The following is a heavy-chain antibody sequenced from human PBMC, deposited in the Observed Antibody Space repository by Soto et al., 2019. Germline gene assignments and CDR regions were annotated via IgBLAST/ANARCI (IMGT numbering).Heavy chain of an antibody. D-gene: IGHD2-8*01. CDR1: GFTFSDFY. J-gene: IGHJ4*02. CDR2: ISSSGTTT. V-gene: IGHV3-11*01. CDR3: AGSWGGGGYALIY. Sequence: QVQLVESGGGLVKPGGSLRLSCAASGFTFSDFYMSWIRQAPGKGLEWISYISSSGTTTYYTDSVKGRFTISRDNAKNSLYLQMNTLRDEDTAVYYCAGSWGGGGYALIYWGQGTLVTVSS.